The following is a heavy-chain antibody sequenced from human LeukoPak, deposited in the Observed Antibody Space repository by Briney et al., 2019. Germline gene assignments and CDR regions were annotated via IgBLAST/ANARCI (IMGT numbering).Heavy chain of an antibody. Sequence: SETLSLTCTVSGYSISSGYYWGWIRQPPGKGLEWIGSIYHSGSTYYNPSLKSRVTISVDTSKNQFSLKLSSVTAADTAVYYCARGYTGISGTIDYWGQGTLVTVSS. J-gene: IGHJ4*02. CDR1: GYSISSGYY. D-gene: IGHD1-20*01. V-gene: IGHV4-38-2*02. CDR3: ARGYTGISGTIDY. CDR2: IYHSGST.